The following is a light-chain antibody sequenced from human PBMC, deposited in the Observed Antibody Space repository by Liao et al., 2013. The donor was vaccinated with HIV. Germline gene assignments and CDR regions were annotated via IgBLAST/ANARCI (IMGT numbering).Light chain of an antibody. CDR2: QNY. CDR3: QAWDSTTVV. V-gene: IGLV3-1*01. Sequence: SYELTQPPSVSASPGQTASITCSGDKLGDKFVCWYQQKPGLSPVLVIYQNYKRPSGIPERFSGSSSGNTVTLTISGTQSVDEADYYCQAWDSTTVVFGGGTKLTVL. CDR1: KLGDKF. J-gene: IGLJ2*01.